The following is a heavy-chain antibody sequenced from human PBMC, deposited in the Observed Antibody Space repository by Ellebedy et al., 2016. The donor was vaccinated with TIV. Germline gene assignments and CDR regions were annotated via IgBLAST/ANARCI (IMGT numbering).Heavy chain of an antibody. D-gene: IGHD1-26*01. V-gene: IGHV3-15*01. CDR1: GPTFTNAW. J-gene: IGHJ4*02. Sequence: GGSLRLSCAASGPTFTNAWMSWVRQAPGKGLEWVGRIKSKSDGGATDYAAPVKGRFTISRDDSTNTLLLQMHALKTDDTAVYYCVTDDSGTYYFNYWGQGTLVTVSS. CDR2: IKSKSDGGAT. CDR3: VTDDSGTYYFNY.